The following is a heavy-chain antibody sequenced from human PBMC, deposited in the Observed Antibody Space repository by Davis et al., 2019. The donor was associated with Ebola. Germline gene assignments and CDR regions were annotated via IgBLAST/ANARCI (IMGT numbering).Heavy chain of an antibody. Sequence: SVKVSCKASGGTFSSYAISWVRQAPGQGLEWMGGIIPIFGTANYAQKFQGRVTITADKSTSTAYMELRSLRSDDTAVYYCARIAVAGRVDWGQGTLVTVSS. CDR1: GGTFSSYA. V-gene: IGHV1-69*06. J-gene: IGHJ4*02. D-gene: IGHD6-19*01. CDR3: ARIAVAGRVD. CDR2: IIPIFGTA.